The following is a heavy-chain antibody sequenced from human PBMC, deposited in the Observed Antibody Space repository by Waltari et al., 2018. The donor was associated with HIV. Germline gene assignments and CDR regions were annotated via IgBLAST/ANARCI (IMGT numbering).Heavy chain of an antibody. CDR2: ISRMGNTI. V-gene: IGHV3-11*01. J-gene: IGHJ6*02. D-gene: IGHD2-15*01. CDR3: ARESGPSKDYCDMDV. Sequence: QVHLVESGGGLVRPGGSLRLSCAASGFTFRDYDMSWIRQAPGKGLGWVAYISRMGNTIYDADSVKGRFTISRDNAKNSLYLQMNSLRAEDTAVYYCARESGPSKDYCDMDVWGQGTTVTVSS. CDR1: GFTFRDYD.